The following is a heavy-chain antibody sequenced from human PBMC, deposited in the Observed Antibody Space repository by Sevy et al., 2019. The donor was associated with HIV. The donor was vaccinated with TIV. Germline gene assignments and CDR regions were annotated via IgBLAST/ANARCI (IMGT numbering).Heavy chain of an antibody. CDR3: ARARRDDAFDI. Sequence: ASVKVSCKASGYTFTGYYMHWVRQAPGQGLEWMGRINPNSGGTNYAQKFQGRVTMTRDTSISTAYMELSRLGSDETAGYYCARARRDDAFDIWGQGTMVTVSS. CDR2: INPNSGGT. J-gene: IGHJ3*02. V-gene: IGHV1-2*06. CDR1: GYTFTGYY.